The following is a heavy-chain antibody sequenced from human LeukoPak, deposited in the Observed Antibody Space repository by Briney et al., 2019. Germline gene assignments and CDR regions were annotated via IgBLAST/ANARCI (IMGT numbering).Heavy chain of an antibody. J-gene: IGHJ4*02. V-gene: IGHV1-18*01. CDR1: GYSSTTYG. CDR3: ARALAQGGSFDLYYFDS. D-gene: IGHD3-9*01. CDR2: TYNTYT. Sequence: ASVKVSCKTSGYSSTTYGLSWVRQAPGQGLEWMGWTYNTYTHYAETLRDRLTMTTDTSTSTSYLELRSLRSDDTAVYYCARALAQGGSFDLYYFDSWGQGSLVTVSS.